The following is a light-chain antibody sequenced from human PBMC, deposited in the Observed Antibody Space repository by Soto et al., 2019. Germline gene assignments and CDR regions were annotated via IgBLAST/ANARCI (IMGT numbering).Light chain of an antibody. Sequence: AIQMTQSPSSLSASVGDRVTISCRASQRIGNALGWYQQKPGKAPRLLIYEATNLQSGVPPRFSGSGSGTDFTLTISSLQPEDFATYFCQQANSFPITFGQGTRLEI. J-gene: IGKJ5*01. V-gene: IGKV1-13*02. CDR2: EAT. CDR3: QQANSFPIT. CDR1: QRIGNA.